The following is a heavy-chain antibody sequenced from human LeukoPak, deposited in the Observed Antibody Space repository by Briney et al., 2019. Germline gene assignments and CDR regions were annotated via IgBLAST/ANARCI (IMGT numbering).Heavy chain of an antibody. CDR2: IIPILGIA. CDR1: GGTFSSYA. J-gene: IGHJ5*02. V-gene: IGHV1-69*04. CDR3: AREGNTAMVTDWFDP. Sequence: SVKVSCKASGGTFSSYAISWVRQAPGQGLEWMGRIIPILGIANYAQKFQGRVTITADKSTSTAYMELSSLRSEDTAVYYCAREGNTAMVTDWFDPWGQGTLVTVSS. D-gene: IGHD5-18*01.